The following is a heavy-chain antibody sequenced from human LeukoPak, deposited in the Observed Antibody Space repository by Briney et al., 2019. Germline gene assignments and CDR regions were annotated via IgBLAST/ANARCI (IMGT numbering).Heavy chain of an antibody. D-gene: IGHD6-13*01. J-gene: IGHJ2*01. CDR3: AKRVAAAGTWYFDL. CDR2: IRYDGSNK. V-gene: IGHV3-30*02. CDR1: GFTFSSYG. Sequence: PGGSLRLSCAASGFTFSSYGMHWVRQAPGKGLEWVAFIRYDGSNKYYADSVKGRFTISRDNSKNTLYLQMNSLRAEDTAVYYCAKRVAAAGTWYFDLWGRGTLVTVSS.